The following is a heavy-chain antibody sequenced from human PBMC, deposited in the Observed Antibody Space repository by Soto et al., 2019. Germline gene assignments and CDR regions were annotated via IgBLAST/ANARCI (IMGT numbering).Heavy chain of an antibody. D-gene: IGHD3-10*02. Sequence: GASVKVSCKASGYTFTGYYMHWVRQAPGQGLEWMGWINPNSGGTNYAQKFQGRVTITADESTSTAYMELSSLRSEDTAVYYCARDVRGDLNWFDPWGQGTLVTV. J-gene: IGHJ5*02. CDR2: INPNSGGT. V-gene: IGHV1-2*02. CDR1: GYTFTGYY. CDR3: ARDVRGDLNWFDP.